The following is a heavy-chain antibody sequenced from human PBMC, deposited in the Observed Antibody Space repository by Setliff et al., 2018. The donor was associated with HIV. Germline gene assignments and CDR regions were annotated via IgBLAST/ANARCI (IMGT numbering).Heavy chain of an antibody. CDR2: INHSGGI. V-gene: IGHV4-34*01. CDR1: GGSFSAYY. D-gene: IGHD5-18*01. Sequence: SETLSLTCAVYGGSFSAYYWSWIRQTPGKGLEWIGEINHSGGINYNPSLKSRVTMSVDTSKNQFSLKLSSVTAADTAVFYCARGGYSYGFGRHRAYFQYWGQGTQVTVSS. J-gene: IGHJ1*01. CDR3: ARGGYSYGFGRHRAYFQY.